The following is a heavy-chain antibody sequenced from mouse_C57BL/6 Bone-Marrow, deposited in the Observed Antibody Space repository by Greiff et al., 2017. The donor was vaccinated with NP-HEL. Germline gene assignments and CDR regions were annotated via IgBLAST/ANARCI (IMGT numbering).Heavy chain of an antibody. CDR2: IYPGSGNT. D-gene: IGHD1-1*01. V-gene: IGHV1-66*01. J-gene: IGHJ2*01. Sequence: QVQLKESGPELVKPGASVKISCKASGYSFTSYYIHWVKQRPGQGLEWIGWIYPGSGNTKYNEKFKGKATLTADTSSSTAYMQLNSLTSEDSAVYYCAIYYYGSSYFDYWGQGTTLTVSS. CDR1: GYSFTSYY. CDR3: AIYYYGSSYFDY.